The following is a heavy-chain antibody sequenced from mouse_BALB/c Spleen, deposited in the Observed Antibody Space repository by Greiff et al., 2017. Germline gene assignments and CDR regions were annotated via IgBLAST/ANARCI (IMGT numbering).Heavy chain of an antibody. CDR1: GFSLTSYG. CDR3: AKKGANWDSYYAMDY. V-gene: IGHV2-5-1*01. Sequence: QVQLQQSGPSLVQPSQSLSITCTVSGFSLTSYGVHWVRQSPGKGLEWLGVIWRGGSTDYNAAFMSRLSITKDNSKSQVFFKMNSLQADDTAIYYCAKKGANWDSYYAMDYWGQGTSVTVSS. CDR2: IWRGGST. J-gene: IGHJ4*01. D-gene: IGHD4-1*01.